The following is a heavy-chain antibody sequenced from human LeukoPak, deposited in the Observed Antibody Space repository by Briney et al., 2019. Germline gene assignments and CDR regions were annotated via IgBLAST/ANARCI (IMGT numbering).Heavy chain of an antibody. CDR1: GFTFTTYA. CDR2: ISGSGGST. CDR3: AKRAAGTSSYYYYMDV. J-gene: IGHJ6*03. V-gene: IGHV3-23*01. Sequence: GGSLRLSCAASGFTFTTYAMNWVRQASGKGLEWVSAISGSGGSTYYADSVKGRFTISRDNSKNTLYLQMNSPRAEDTAVYYCAKRAAGTSSYYYYMDVWGKGTTVTVSS. D-gene: IGHD6-13*01.